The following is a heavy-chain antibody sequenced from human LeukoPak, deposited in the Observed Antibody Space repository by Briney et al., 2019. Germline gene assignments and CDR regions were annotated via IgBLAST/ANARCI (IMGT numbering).Heavy chain of an antibody. CDR2: TYYRSTRYN. CDR1: GDIVPSNSVT. D-gene: IGHD2-2*01. J-gene: IGHJ5*02. V-gene: IGHV6-1*01. CDR3: ARRLTQYDCFDP. Sequence: SQTLSLTCAISGDIVPSNSVTWNWSRQSPSRGLEWLGRTYYRSTRYNDYAVSVRGRITVNPDTSKNQFSLHLNSVTPEDTAVYYCARRLTQYDCFDPWGQGILVTVSS.